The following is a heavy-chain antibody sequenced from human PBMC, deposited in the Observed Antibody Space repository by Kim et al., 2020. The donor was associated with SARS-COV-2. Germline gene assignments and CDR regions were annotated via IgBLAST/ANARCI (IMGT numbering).Heavy chain of an antibody. CDR2: IWYDGSNK. CDR3: ARVAYDIRYFDWLPFDY. V-gene: IGHV3-33*01. D-gene: IGHD3-9*01. Sequence: GGSLRLSCAASGFTFSSYGMHWVRQAPGKGLEWVAVIWYDGSNKYYADSVKGRFTISRDNSKNTLYLQMNSLRAEDTAVYYCARVAYDIRYFDWLPFDYWGQGTLVTVSS. J-gene: IGHJ4*02. CDR1: GFTFSSYG.